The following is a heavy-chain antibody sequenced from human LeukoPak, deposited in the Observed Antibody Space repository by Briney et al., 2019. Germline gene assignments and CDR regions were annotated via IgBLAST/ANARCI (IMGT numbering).Heavy chain of an antibody. CDR3: AKWGDYDILTGYYDSDY. Sequence: PGGSLRLSRAASGFTFSNYAMSWVRQAPGKGLEWVSAIVGSGGSTYYADSVKGRFTISRDNPKNTLYLQMNSLRAEDTAVYYCAKWGDYDILTGYYDSDYWGQGTLVTVSS. D-gene: IGHD3-9*01. J-gene: IGHJ4*02. V-gene: IGHV3-23*01. CDR1: GFTFSNYA. CDR2: IVGSGGST.